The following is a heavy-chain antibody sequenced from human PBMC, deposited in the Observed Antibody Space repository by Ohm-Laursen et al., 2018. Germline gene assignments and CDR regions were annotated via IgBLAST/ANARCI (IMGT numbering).Heavy chain of an antibody. CDR2: IGFSSSYI. CDR3: ARDSSGSFYYYYGMDV. J-gene: IGHJ6*02. D-gene: IGHD3-22*01. CDR1: GFTFSSYS. Sequence: SLRLSCAASGFTFSSYSLNWVRQAPGKGLEWVSSIGFSSSYIYYADSVKGRFTISRDNAKNSLYLQMNSPRAEDTAVYYCARDSSGSFYYYYGMDVWGQGTTVTVSS. V-gene: IGHV3-21*01.